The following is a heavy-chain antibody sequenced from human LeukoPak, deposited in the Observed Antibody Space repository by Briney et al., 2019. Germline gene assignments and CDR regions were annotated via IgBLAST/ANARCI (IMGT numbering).Heavy chain of an antibody. J-gene: IGHJ4*02. V-gene: IGHV4-39*01. CDR1: GGSISSSGVY. CDR2: IYYSGTT. D-gene: IGHD2-2*01. CDR3: ARIGRILVAPAASTSNFDY. Sequence: SETLSLTCTVSGGSISSSGVYWAWIRQPPGEGLEWIGSIYYSGTTYYNPSLKSRVTISVDTTKNQFSLKMTSVTAADTGVFYCARIGRILVAPAASTSNFDYWGQGTLVTVSS.